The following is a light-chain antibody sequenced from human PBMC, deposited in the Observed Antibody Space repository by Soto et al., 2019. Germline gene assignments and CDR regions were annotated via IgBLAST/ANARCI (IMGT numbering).Light chain of an antibody. V-gene: IGLV2-8*01. J-gene: IGLJ1*01. CDR3: SSYAGSDNPYV. Sequence: QSALTQPPSASGSPGQSVTISCTGTSGDVGGYDYVSWYQQHPGKAPKLMIYEVTKRPLGVPDRFSGSKSGNTASLPVSGLQAEDEADYYCSSYAGSDNPYVFGTGTKVTVL. CDR1: SGDVGGYDY. CDR2: EVT.